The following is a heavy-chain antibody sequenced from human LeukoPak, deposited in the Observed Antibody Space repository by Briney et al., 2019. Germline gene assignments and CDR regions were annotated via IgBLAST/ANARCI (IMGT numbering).Heavy chain of an antibody. V-gene: IGHV3-48*01. CDR2: ISSSSSTI. CDR3: ARVGRYYDSSGYDY. Sequence: GGSLRLSCAASGFTVSSYSMNWVRQARGEGLERVSYISSSSSTIYYADSVKGRSTISRDNAKNSLYLQMNSLRAEDTAVYYCARVGRYYDSSGYDYWGQGTLVTVSS. CDR1: GFTVSSYS. D-gene: IGHD3-22*01. J-gene: IGHJ4*02.